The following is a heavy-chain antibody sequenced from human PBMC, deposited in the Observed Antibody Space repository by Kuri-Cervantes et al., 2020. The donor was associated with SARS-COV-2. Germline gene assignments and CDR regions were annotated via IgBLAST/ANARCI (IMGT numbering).Heavy chain of an antibody. D-gene: IGHD2-8*01. J-gene: IGHJ5*02. V-gene: IGHV4-34*01. CDR1: GGSFSGYY. CDR3: ARRIVWALRGPGNWFDA. Sequence: SQTLSLTCAVYGGSFSGYYWTWIRQPPGKGLEWIGEINHRGNTNYNSSLKSRVTISVDTSKNQYSLKLNSVTAADTAVYYCARRIVWALRGPGNWFDAWGQGTLVTVSS. CDR2: INHRGNT.